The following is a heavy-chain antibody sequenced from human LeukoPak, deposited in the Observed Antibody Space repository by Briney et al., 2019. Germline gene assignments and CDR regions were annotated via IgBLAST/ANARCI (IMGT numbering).Heavy chain of an antibody. CDR2: INPSGGST. Sequence: ASVKVSCKASGYTFTSYYMHWVRQAPGQGLEWMGIINPSGGSTSYAQKFQGRVTMTRDTSTSTVYMELSSLRSEDTAVYYCARDRVGVIAVAGTGDYWGQGTLVTVSS. V-gene: IGHV1-46*01. CDR3: ARDRVGVIAVAGTGDY. D-gene: IGHD6-19*01. J-gene: IGHJ4*02. CDR1: GYTFTSYY.